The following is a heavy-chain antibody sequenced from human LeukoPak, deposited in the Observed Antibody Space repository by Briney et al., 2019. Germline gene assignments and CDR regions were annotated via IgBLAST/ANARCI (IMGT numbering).Heavy chain of an antibody. V-gene: IGHV1-2*04. CDR3: AREDLVGATKYDY. Sequence: ASVKVSCKASGYSFTGYYMHWVRQAPGQGLEWMGRISPKSGGTNYAQKFRGWVTMTRDTSISTVYMELSRLRSDDTAVYYCAREDLVGATKYDYWGQGTLVTVSS. J-gene: IGHJ4*02. CDR1: GYSFTGYY. D-gene: IGHD1-26*01. CDR2: ISPKSGGT.